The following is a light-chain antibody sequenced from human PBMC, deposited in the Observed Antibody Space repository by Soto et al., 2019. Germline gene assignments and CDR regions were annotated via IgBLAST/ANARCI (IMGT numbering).Light chain of an antibody. V-gene: IGLV2-11*01. J-gene: IGLJ3*02. CDR2: DVS. CDR3: CSYAGSYTFAV. Sequence: QSALTQPRSVSGSPGQSVTISCTGATSDVDTYKYVSWYQHHPGKAPKLVVYDVSKRPSGVPDRFSGSKSGNTASLTISGLQAEDEADYYCCSYAGSYTFAVFGGGTKLTVL. CDR1: TSDVDTYKY.